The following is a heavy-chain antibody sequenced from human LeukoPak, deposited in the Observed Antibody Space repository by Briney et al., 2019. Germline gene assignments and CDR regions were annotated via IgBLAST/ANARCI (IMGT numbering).Heavy chain of an antibody. D-gene: IGHD3-10*02. V-gene: IGHV3-48*03. CDR1: GFTFSSYE. J-gene: IGHJ6*04. CDR3: AELGITMIGGV. CDR2: ISSSGSTI. Sequence: GGSLRLSCAASGFTFSSYETNWVRQAPGKGLEWVSYISSSGSTIYYADSVKGRFTISRDDAKNSLYLQMNSLRAEDTAVYYCAELGITMIGGVWGKGTTVTISS.